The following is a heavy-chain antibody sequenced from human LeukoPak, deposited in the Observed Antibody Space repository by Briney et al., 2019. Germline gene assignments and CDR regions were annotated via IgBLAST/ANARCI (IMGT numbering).Heavy chain of an antibody. V-gene: IGHV4-30-4*01. Sequence: PSETLSFTCTVSGGSISSGDSYWSWIRQPPGKGLEWIGYIYYSGSAYYNPSLKSRVTISVDTSKNQFSLKLSSVTAADTAVYYCARVEGVGYFDYWGQGTLVTVSS. CDR3: ARVEGVGYFDY. CDR1: GGSISSGDSY. D-gene: IGHD3-16*01. CDR2: IYYSGSA. J-gene: IGHJ4*02.